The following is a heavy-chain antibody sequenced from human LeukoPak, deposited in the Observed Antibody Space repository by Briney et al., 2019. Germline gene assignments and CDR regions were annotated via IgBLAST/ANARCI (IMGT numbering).Heavy chain of an antibody. V-gene: IGHV3-30*18. J-gene: IGHJ4*02. CDR3: AKDHSLGGWYPAQGKHFDY. D-gene: IGHD6-19*01. CDR2: ISYDGSNK. CDR1: GFTFSSYG. Sequence: GGSLRLSCAASGFTFSSYGMHWVRQAPGKGLEWVAVISYDGSNKYYADSVKGRFTISRDNSKNTLYLQMNSLRAEDTAVYYCAKDHSLGGWYPAQGKHFDYWGQGTLVTVSS.